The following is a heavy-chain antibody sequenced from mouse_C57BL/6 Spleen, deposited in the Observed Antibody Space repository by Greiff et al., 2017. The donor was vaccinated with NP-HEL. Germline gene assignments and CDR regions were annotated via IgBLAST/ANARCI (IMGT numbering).Heavy chain of an antibody. CDR2: ISSGSSTI. D-gene: IGHD1-1*01. J-gene: IGHJ3*01. CDR1: GFTFSDYG. Sequence: VQLQESGGGLVKPGGSLKLSCAASGFTFSDYGMHWVRQAPEKGLEWVAYISSGSSTIYYADTVKGRFTISRDNAKNTLFLQMTSLRSEDTAMYYCARTPPIYYGSSPWFAYWGQGTLVTVSA. CDR3: ARTPPIYYGSSPWFAY. V-gene: IGHV5-17*01.